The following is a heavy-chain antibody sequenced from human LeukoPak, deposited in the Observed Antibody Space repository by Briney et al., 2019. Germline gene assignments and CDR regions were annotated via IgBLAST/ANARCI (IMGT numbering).Heavy chain of an antibody. J-gene: IGHJ4*02. CDR2: INHSGST. Sequence: SETLSLTCAVYGGSFSGYYWSWIRQPPGKGLEWIGEINHSGSTNYNPSLKSRVTISVDTSKNQFSLKLGSVTAADTAVYYCARLSGYDWESFYDFWGQGTLVTVSS. CDR1: GGSFSGYY. V-gene: IGHV4-34*01. CDR3: ARLSGYDWESFYDF. D-gene: IGHD5-12*01.